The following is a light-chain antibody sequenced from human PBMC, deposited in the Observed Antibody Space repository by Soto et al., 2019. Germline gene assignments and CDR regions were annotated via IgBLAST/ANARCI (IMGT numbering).Light chain of an antibody. Sequence: DIQMTQSPSSLSASVGDRVTITCRASQSISRYLNWYQQKPGKAPKLLIYAASSLQIGVPSRFSGSGSGTDFTRTISSLQPEDFATYYCQLSYSTPTWTFGQGIKGEIK. J-gene: IGKJ1*01. V-gene: IGKV1-39*01. CDR1: QSISRY. CDR2: AAS. CDR3: QLSYSTPTWT.